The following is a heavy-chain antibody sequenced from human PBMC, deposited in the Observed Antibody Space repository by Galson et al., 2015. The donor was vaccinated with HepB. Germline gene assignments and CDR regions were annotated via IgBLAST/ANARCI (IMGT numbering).Heavy chain of an antibody. D-gene: IGHD5-12*01. CDR2: INPNSGGT. V-gene: IGHV1-2*06. J-gene: IGHJ4*02. CDR1: GYTFTGYY. CDR3: ARSGSQFWQEKGQRGFFY. Sequence: SVKVSCKASGYTFTGYYMHWVRQAPGQGLEWMGRINPNSGGTNYAQKFQGRVTMTRDTSISTAYMELSRLRSDDTAVYYCARSGSQFWQEKGQRGFFYWGQGTLVTVSS.